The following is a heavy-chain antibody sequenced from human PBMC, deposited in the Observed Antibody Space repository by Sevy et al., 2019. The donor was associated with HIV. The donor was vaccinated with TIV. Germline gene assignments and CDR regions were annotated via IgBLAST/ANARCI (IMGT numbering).Heavy chain of an antibody. CDR1: GYTLTELS. V-gene: IGHV1-24*01. D-gene: IGHD3-22*01. CDR2: FDPEDGET. J-gene: IGHJ4*02. CDR3: ATGGNLDYYDSSPPAY. Sequence: ASVKVSCKVSGYTLTELSMHWVRQAPGKGLEWMGGFDPEDGETIYAQKFQGRVTMTEDTSTDTAYMELGSLRSEDTAVYYCATGGNLDYYDSSPPAYWGQGTLVTVSS.